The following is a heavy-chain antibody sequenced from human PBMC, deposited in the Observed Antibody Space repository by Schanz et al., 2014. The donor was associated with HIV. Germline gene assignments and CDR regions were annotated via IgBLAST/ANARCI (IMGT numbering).Heavy chain of an antibody. CDR1: GFTFDDYA. J-gene: IGHJ4*02. Sequence: EVQLLESGGGLVQPGGSLRLSCAASGFTFDDYAMHWVRQAPGKGLEWVSGISWNSGSIGYADSVKGRFTISRDNSKNTLNLQMNSLRAEDTAVYYCARDSGPGSYWGQGTLVTVSS. V-gene: IGHV3-9*01. CDR2: ISWNSGSI. D-gene: IGHD3-10*01. CDR3: ARDSGPGSY.